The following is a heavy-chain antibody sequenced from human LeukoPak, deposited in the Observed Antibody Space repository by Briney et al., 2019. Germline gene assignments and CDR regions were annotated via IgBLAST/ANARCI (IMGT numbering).Heavy chain of an antibody. J-gene: IGHJ4*02. D-gene: IGHD3-22*01. CDR2: IYHSGST. V-gene: IGHV4-30-2*01. CDR1: GGSISSGGYS. Sequence: SETLSLTCAVSGGSISSGGYSWSWIRQPPGKGLEWIGYIYHSGSTYYNPSLKSRVTISVDRSKNQFSLKLSSVTAADTAVYYCARGSSGMIFDYWGQGTLVTVSS. CDR3: ARGSSGMIFDY.